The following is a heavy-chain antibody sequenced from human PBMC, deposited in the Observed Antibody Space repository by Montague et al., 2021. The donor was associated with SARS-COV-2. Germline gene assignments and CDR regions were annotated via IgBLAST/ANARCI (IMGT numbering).Heavy chain of an antibody. J-gene: IGHJ4*02. D-gene: IGHD3-10*01. CDR2: ISTYNGNT. CDR3: ARDRYGSGSYPY. Sequence: SVRVSCKASGYTFTNYGISWVRQAPVQGLEWMGWISTYNGNTNYXQKVQGRVTMTADTSASTAYIELRSLRSDDTAIYYCARDRYGSGSYPYWGQGTLVTVSS. CDR1: GYTFTNYG. V-gene: IGHV1-18*01.